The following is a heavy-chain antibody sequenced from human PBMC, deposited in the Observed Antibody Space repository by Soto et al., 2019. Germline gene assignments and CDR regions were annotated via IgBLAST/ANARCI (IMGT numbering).Heavy chain of an antibody. J-gene: IGHJ4*02. Sequence: PGGSLRLSCAASGFTFSNAWMHGVRQAPGKGLEWVGRIKSKTDGGTTDYAAPVKGRFTISRDDSKNTLYLQMNSLKTEDTAVYYCTTDEFVIIGAGPSIEYWGQGTLVTVSS. CDR1: GFTFSNAW. D-gene: IGHD3-10*01. CDR3: TTDEFVIIGAGPSIEY. CDR2: IKSKTDGGTT. V-gene: IGHV3-15*07.